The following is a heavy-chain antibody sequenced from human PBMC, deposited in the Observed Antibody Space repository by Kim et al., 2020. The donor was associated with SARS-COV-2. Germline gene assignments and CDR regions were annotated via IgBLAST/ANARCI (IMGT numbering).Heavy chain of an antibody. V-gene: IGHV3-74*01. J-gene: IGHJ5*02. CDR2: INSDGSST. CDR3: ARDRVVVPAAPINWFDP. D-gene: IGHD2-2*01. Sequence: GGSLRLSCAASGFTFSSYWMHWVRQAPGKGLVWVSRINSDGSSTSYADSVKGRFTISRDNAKNTLYLQMNSLRAEDTTVYYCARDRVVVPAAPINWFDPWGQGTLVTVSS. CDR1: GFTFSSYW.